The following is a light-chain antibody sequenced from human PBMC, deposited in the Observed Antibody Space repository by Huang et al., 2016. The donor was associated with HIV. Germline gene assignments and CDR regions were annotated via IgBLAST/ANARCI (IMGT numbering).Light chain of an antibody. V-gene: IGKV4-1*01. Sequence: DIVMTQSPDSLAVSLGERATINCKSSQSLLYSSNSKNYLAWYQQKPGQPPKLLIYLASTRESGVPARFSGSGSGTDFTLTIRSLQAEDVAIYYCQQYYSNLYTFGQGTKVEIK. J-gene: IGKJ2*01. CDR2: LAS. CDR3: QQYYSNLYT. CDR1: QSLLYSSNSKNY.